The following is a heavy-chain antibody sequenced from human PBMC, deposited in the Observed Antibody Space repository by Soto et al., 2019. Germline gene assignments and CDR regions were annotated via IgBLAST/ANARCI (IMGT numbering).Heavy chain of an antibody. CDR3: ARVYSDITMIPTLRYYFDY. CDR2: IYYSGST. D-gene: IGHD3-22*01. Sequence: QVQLQESGPGLVKPSQTLSLTCTVSGGSISSGGYYWSWIRQHPGKGLEWIGYIYYSGSTYYNPSHXSRVTISVDTXXNXFYXKLSSVTAADTAVYYCARVYSDITMIPTLRYYFDYWGQGTLVTVSS. V-gene: IGHV4-31*03. CDR1: GGSISSGGYY. J-gene: IGHJ4*02.